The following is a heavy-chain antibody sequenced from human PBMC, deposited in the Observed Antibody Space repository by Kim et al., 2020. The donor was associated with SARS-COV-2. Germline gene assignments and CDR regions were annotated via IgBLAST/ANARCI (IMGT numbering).Heavy chain of an antibody. CDR3: AKGCASGIYYFDY. D-gene: IGHD3-10*01. V-gene: IGHV3-23*01. J-gene: IGHJ4*02. Sequence: SLKGRFTIYRDHTKNTLYLQMNSLRVEDTAVYYCAKGCASGIYYFDYWGQGTLVTVSS.